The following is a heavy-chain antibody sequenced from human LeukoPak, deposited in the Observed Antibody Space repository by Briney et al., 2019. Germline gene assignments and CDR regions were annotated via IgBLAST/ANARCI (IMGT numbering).Heavy chain of an antibody. CDR1: GGSISSGGYY. J-gene: IGHJ3*01. CDR3: ASHRYYDSSGYLGGAFDF. CDR2: IYYSGST. D-gene: IGHD3-22*01. Sequence: SQTLSLTCTVSGGSISSGGYYWSWIRQHPGKGLEWIGYIYYSGSTYYNPSLKSRVTISVDTSKSQFSLKLSSVTAADTAVYYCASHRYYDSSGYLGGAFDFWGQGTMVTVSS. V-gene: IGHV4-31*03.